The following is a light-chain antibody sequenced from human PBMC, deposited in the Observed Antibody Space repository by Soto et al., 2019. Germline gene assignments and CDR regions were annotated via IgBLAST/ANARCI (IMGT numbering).Light chain of an antibody. CDR2: AAS. V-gene: IGKV1-39*01. CDR1: QSISSY. Sequence: DIQLTQSPYSLSASLGDRATITCRASQSISSYLNWYQQKPGKAPKLLIYAASSLQSGVPSRFSGSGSGTDFTLTISSLQPEDFATYYCQQSYSTPVTFGQGTRLEI. CDR3: QQSYSTPVT. J-gene: IGKJ5*01.